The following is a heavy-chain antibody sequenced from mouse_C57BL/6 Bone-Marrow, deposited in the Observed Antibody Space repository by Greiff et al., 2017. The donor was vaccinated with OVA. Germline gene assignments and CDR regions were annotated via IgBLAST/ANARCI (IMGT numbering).Heavy chain of an antibody. Sequence: VQLQQSGPELVKPGASVKLSCKASGYTFTSYDINWVKQRPGQGLEWLGWIYPRDGSTKYNEKFKGKATLTVDTSSSTAYMELHSLTSGDSAVYFCARRTPFFDYGGQGTTLTVSS. V-gene: IGHV1-85*01. J-gene: IGHJ2*01. CDR2: IYPRDGST. CDR3: ARRTPFFDY. CDR1: GYTFTSYD.